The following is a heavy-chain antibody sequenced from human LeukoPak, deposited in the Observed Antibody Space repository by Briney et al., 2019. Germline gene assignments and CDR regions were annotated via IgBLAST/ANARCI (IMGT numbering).Heavy chain of an antibody. Sequence: ASVKVSCKASGYTFTSYDINWVRQATGQGLEWMGWMNPNSGNTGYAQKFQGRVTMTRNTSISTAYMELSSLRSEDTAVYYCARVPERSDWNYGGRWLDPWGQGTLVTVSS. CDR2: MNPNSGNT. V-gene: IGHV1-8*01. CDR3: ARVPERSDWNYGGRWLDP. CDR1: GYTFTSYD. D-gene: IGHD1-7*01. J-gene: IGHJ5*02.